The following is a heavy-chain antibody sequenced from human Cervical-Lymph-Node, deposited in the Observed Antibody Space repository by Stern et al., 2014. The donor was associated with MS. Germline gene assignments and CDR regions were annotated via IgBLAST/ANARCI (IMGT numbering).Heavy chain of an antibody. J-gene: IGHJ3*02. V-gene: IGHV4-39*01. Sequence: QLQLQESGPGLVKPSETLSLTCTVSGGSIRSSAYYWGWIRQSPGKGLEWIGSIYYSGSTYYNPSLKSRVTISVDTSQNQFSLKLSSVTAADTAVYYCARPRYEYYYDSSGYSNDAFDIWGQGTMVTVSS. CDR3: ARPRYEYYYDSSGYSNDAFDI. CDR1: GGSIRSSAYY. D-gene: IGHD3-22*01. CDR2: IYYSGST.